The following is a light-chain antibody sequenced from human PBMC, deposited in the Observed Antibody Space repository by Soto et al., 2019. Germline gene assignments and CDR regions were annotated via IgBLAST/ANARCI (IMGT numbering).Light chain of an antibody. Sequence: QSALTQPASVSGSPGQSITISCTGTSSDVGGYNYVSWYQQYPGNAPKLMIYEVSNRPSGVSNRFSGSKYGNTASLTISGLQSEDEADYYCRSYTSTNTLVFGGGTKLTVL. CDR3: RSYTSTNTLV. V-gene: IGLV2-14*01. CDR2: EVS. J-gene: IGLJ3*02. CDR1: SSDVGGYNY.